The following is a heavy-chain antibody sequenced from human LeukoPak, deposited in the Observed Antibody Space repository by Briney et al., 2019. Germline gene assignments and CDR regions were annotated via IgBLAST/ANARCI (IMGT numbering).Heavy chain of an antibody. Sequence: GGSLRLSCAASGFTFSSYSMDWVRQAPGKGLEWVSYISSSSSTIYYADSVKGRFTISRDNAKNSLYLQMNSLRAEDTAVYYCAREADYDFWSGYRSVNWFDPWGQGTLVTVSS. CDR2: ISSSSSTI. CDR3: AREADYDFWSGYRSVNWFDP. V-gene: IGHV3-48*01. D-gene: IGHD3-3*01. J-gene: IGHJ5*02. CDR1: GFTFSSYS.